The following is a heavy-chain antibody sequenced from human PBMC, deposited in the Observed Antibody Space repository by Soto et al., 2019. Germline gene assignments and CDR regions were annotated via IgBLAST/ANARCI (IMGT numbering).Heavy chain of an antibody. Sequence: ASVKVSCKASGGTFSSYAISWVRQAPGQGLEWMGGIIPIFGTANYAQKFQGRVTITEDESTSTAYMELGSLESEDRAVYYWAPLTQIGPAAFDPWGQGTLVTVSS. V-gene: IGHV1-69*13. J-gene: IGHJ5*02. CDR1: GGTFSSYA. CDR3: APLTQIGPAAFDP. D-gene: IGHD3-16*02. CDR2: IIPIFGTA.